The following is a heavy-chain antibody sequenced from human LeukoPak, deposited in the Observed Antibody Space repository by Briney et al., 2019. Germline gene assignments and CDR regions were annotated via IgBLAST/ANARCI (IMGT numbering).Heavy chain of an antibody. V-gene: IGHV1-2*02. D-gene: IGHD1-26*01. CDR3: ARGLGSGSYHFDY. J-gene: IGHJ4*02. Sequence: ASVKVSCKASGYTFIGYYIHWVRQTPGQGLERMGSINANTGGANYAQRFRGRVPMTRDTSISTVYLELTGLTSDDTAVYYCARGLGSGSYHFDYWGQGALVTVSS. CDR1: GYTFIGYY. CDR2: INANTGGA.